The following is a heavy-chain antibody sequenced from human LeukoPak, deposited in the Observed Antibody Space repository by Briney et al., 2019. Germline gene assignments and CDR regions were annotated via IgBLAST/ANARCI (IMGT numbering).Heavy chain of an antibody. CDR1: GGSFSSYY. Sequence: SETLSLTCAVYGGSFSSYYWTWIRQPPGKGLEWIGEINHSGSTNYNPSLKSRVTISVDTSKNQFSLKLSSVTAADTAVYYCARRLLTMVRGVRSNWFDPWGQGTLVTVSS. CDR3: ARRLLTMVRGVRSNWFDP. D-gene: IGHD3-10*01. J-gene: IGHJ5*02. V-gene: IGHV4-34*01. CDR2: INHSGST.